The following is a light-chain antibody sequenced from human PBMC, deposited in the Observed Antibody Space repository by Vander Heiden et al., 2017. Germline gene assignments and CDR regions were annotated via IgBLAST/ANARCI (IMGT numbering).Light chain of an antibody. Sequence: QSVLPQPPSASGTPGHRVPIPCSGSSPNIGSNTVNWYQQLPGTAPKLLIYSNNQRPSGVPDQFSGSKSGTSASLAISGLQSEDEADYYCAAWDDSLNGWVFGGGTKLTVL. V-gene: IGLV1-44*01. CDR2: SNN. CDR1: SPNIGSNT. CDR3: AAWDDSLNGWV. J-gene: IGLJ3*02.